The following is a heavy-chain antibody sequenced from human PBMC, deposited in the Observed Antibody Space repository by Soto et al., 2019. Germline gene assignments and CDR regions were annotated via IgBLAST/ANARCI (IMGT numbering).Heavy chain of an antibody. Sequence: QVQLVQSGAEVTKPGASVKVSCKASGYTFITYGISWVRQAPGQGLEWMGWISSYNGNTNYAQKLQGRVTMTTDTSTTTAYMELRSLSSDDTAVYYCARDRPTSRIRAWDYYYAMDVWGQGTTVTVSS. CDR2: ISSYNGNT. J-gene: IGHJ6*02. CDR3: ARDRPTSRIRAWDYYYAMDV. CDR1: GYTFITYG. V-gene: IGHV1-18*01. D-gene: IGHD1-20*01.